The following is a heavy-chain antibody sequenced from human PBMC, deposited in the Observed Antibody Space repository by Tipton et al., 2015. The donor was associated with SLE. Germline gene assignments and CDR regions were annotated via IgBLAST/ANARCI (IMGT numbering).Heavy chain of an antibody. V-gene: IGHV4-31*03. D-gene: IGHD2/OR15-2a*01. CDR1: GFSLSSGGYS. J-gene: IGHJ6*02. CDR2: LYYSGRP. CDR3: AREKRECYGMDV. Sequence: TLSLTCTVSGFSLSSGGYSWSWIRQHPGRGLEWIGYLYYSGRPHYNPSLKSRATISIDTSKNQFSLNLTSVTAADTAVYYCAREKRECYGMDVWDQGTTVTVS.